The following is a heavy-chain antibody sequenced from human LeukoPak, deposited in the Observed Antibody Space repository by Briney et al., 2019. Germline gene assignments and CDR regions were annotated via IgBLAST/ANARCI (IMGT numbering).Heavy chain of an antibody. CDR1: GYTFTSYG. V-gene: IGHV1-18*01. J-gene: IGHJ5*02. CDR3: ARDLVDYYDSSGYLGGWFDP. Sequence: ASVKVSCKASGYTFTSYGISWVRQAPGQGLEWMGWISAYNGNTNYAQKLQGRVTMATDTSTSTAYMELRSLRSDDTAVYYCARDLVDYYDSSGYLGGWFDPWGQGTLVTVSS. D-gene: IGHD3-22*01. CDR2: ISAYNGNT.